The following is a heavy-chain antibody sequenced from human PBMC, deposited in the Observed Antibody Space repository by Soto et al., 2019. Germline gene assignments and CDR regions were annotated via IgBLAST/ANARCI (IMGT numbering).Heavy chain of an antibody. CDR2: ISTYNGDT. J-gene: IGHJ5*02. V-gene: IGHV1-18*01. Sequence: ASVKVSCKASGYTFTRSGISWVRQAPGQGLEWMGWISTYNGDTNYAQTFQGRVSMTRDTSTSTVYMELSSLRSEDTAVYYCARASGSYYDFRFDPWGQGTLVTVSS. CDR3: ARASGSYYDFRFDP. D-gene: IGHD1-26*01. CDR1: GYTFTRSG.